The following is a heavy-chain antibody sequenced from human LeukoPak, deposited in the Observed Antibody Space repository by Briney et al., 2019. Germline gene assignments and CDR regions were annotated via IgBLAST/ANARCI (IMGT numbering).Heavy chain of an antibody. CDR2: ISSSSSYI. J-gene: IGHJ4*02. CDR1: GFTFSSYS. V-gene: IGHV3-21*01. Sequence: GGSLRLSCAASGFTFSSYSMNWVRQAPGKGLEWVSSISSSSSYIYYADSVKGRFTISRDNAKNSLYLQMNSLRAEDTAVYYCARGVGQEYYSDYWGQGTLVTVSS. CDR3: ARGVGQEYYSDY. D-gene: IGHD3-16*01.